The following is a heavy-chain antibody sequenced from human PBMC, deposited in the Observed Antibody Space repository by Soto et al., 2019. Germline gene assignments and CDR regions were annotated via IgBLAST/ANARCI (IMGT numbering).Heavy chain of an antibody. D-gene: IGHD3-3*01. CDR2: INPNSGGT. V-gene: IGHV1-2*02. Sequence: QVQLVQSGAEVKKPGASVKVSCKASGYTFTGYYMHWVRQAPGQGLEWMGWINPNSGGTNYVQKFQGRVTMTRDTSISTAYMELSRLRSDDTAVYYCARDEVVLRFLEWSTTGYYYYGMDVWGQGTTVTVSS. J-gene: IGHJ6*02. CDR3: ARDEVVLRFLEWSTTGYYYYGMDV. CDR1: GYTFTGYY.